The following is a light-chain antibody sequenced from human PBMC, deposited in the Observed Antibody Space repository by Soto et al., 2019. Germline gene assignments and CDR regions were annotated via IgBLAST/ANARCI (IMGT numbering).Light chain of an antibody. V-gene: IGKV3-20*01. CDR3: QQYGSSPRT. Sequence: EIVLRKSPGTLSLSPGERATISCRASQSVSSSYLAWYQQKTGQAPRLLIYGASSRATGIPDRFSGSGSGTDFTLTISRLETEDFAVYYCQQYGSSPRTFGQGTKVDIK. J-gene: IGKJ1*01. CDR1: QSVSSSY. CDR2: GAS.